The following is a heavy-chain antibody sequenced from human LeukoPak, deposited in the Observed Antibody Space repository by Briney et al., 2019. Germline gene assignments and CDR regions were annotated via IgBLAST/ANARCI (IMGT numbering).Heavy chain of an antibody. J-gene: IGHJ4*02. CDR3: ARGMGMVVDY. CDR2: INHSGST. CDR1: GGSFSGYY. D-gene: IGHD2-15*01. V-gene: IGHV4-34*01. Sequence: SETLSLTRAVYGGSFSGYYWSWIRQPPGKGLEWIGEINHSGSTNYNPSLKSRVTISVDTSKNQFSLKLSSVTAADTAVYYCARGMGMVVDYWGQGTLVTVSS.